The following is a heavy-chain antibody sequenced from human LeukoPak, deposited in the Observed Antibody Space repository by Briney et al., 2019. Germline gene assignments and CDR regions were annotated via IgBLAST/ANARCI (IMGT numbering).Heavy chain of an antibody. J-gene: IGHJ4*02. V-gene: IGHV4-61*01. CDR3: ARARDDILTGYYTPYFDY. CDR1: GGSVSSGSYY. CDR2: IYYSGST. D-gene: IGHD3-9*01. Sequence: PSETLSLTCTVSGGSVSSGSYYWSWIRQPPGKGLEWIGYIYYSGSTNYNPSLKSRVTISVDTSKNQFSLKLSSVTAADTAVYYCARARDDILTGYYTPYFDYWGQGTLVTASS.